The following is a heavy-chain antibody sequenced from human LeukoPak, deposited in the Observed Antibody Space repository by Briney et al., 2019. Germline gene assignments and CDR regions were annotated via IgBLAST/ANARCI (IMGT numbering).Heavy chain of an antibody. V-gene: IGHV3-30*01. J-gene: IGHJ4*02. CDR2: ISYDGSNK. Sequence: GGSLRLSCAASGFTFSSYAMHWVRQAPGKGLEWVAVISYDGSNKYYADSVKGRFTISRDNSKNTLYLQMNSLRAEDTAVYYCARDSSYFDYWGQGTLVTVSS. CDR3: ARDSSYFDY. CDR1: GFTFSSYA.